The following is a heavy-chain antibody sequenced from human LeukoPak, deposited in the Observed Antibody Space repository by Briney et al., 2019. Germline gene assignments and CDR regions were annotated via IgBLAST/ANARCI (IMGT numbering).Heavy chain of an antibody. CDR2: IDYSGST. Sequence: SETLSLTCTVSGGSIRSYYWSWIRQPPGKGLEWIGYIDYSGSTNYNPSLKSRVTISVDTSKNQFSLNLSSVTAADTAVYYCAREQARYGDFDYWGQGTLVTVSS. D-gene: IGHD4-17*01. V-gene: IGHV4-59*01. CDR1: GGSIRSYY. J-gene: IGHJ4*02. CDR3: AREQARYGDFDY.